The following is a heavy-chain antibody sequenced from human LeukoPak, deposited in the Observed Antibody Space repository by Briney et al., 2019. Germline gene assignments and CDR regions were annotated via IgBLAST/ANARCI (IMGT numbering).Heavy chain of an antibody. V-gene: IGHV4-4*07. J-gene: IGHJ6*02. CDR2: IYTSGST. Sequence: SETLSLTCTVSGGSISSYYWSWIRQPAGKGLEWIGRIYTSGSTNYNPSLKSRVTMSVDTSKNQFSLKLSSVTAADTAVYYCARGRFSRIAVAGTTLTIYYGMDVWGQGTTVTVSS. CDR1: GGSISSYY. CDR3: ARGRFSRIAVAGTTLTIYYGMDV. D-gene: IGHD6-19*01.